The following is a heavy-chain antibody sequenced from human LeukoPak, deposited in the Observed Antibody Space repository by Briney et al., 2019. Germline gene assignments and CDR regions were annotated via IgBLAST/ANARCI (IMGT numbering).Heavy chain of an antibody. CDR2: ISGSGGST. J-gene: IGHJ4*02. CDR3: AKDVYGSGSYWNFDY. Sequence: GGSLRLSCAASGFTFSSYGMSWVRQAPGKGLEWVSAISGSGGSTYYADSVKGRFTISRDNSKNTLYLQMNSLRAEDTAVYYCAKDVYGSGSYWNFDYWGQGTLVTVSS. V-gene: IGHV3-23*01. CDR1: GFTFSSYG. D-gene: IGHD3-10*01.